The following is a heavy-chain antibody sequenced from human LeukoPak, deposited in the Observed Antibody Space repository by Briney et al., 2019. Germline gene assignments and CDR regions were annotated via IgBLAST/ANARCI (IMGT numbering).Heavy chain of an antibody. Sequence: GGSLRLSCAASGFTFDNYRMSWVRQAPVKGLEWVSTVNADGGNTYSADSVKGRFTISTDNSKSTLILKMNSLRVEATDLYYCTKRVKYGGTWDHFADWGQGTLVTVSS. J-gene: IGHJ4*02. V-gene: IGHV3-23*01. CDR2: VNADGGNT. CDR1: GFTFDNYR. CDR3: TKRVKYGGTWDHFAD. D-gene: IGHD1-26*01.